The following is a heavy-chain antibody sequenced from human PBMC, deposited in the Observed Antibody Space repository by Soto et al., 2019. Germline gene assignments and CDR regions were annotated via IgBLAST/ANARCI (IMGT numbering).Heavy chain of an antibody. J-gene: IGHJ3*01. CDR1: GFTFSSYA. D-gene: IGHD2-2*01. V-gene: IGHV3-23*01. Sequence: PVGSLRLSCAASGFTFSSYAMSWVRQAPGKGLEWVSAISGSSGDTYYADSVQGRFTISRDNSKNTLYLQMSSLRAEDTAVYYCAKHYCGSSTTCFDAFDFWGQGTMVTVSS. CDR2: ISGSSGDT. CDR3: AKHYCGSSTTCFDAFDF.